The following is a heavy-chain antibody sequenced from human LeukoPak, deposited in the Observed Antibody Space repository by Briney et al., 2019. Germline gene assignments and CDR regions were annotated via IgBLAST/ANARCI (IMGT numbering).Heavy chain of an antibody. D-gene: IGHD3-9*01. V-gene: IGHV3-53*01. CDR1: GFTVSSNY. J-gene: IGHJ6*02. CDR3: VRDLRYFGSMDV. Sequence: GGSLRLSCAASGFTVSSNYMSWVRQAPGKGLEWVSVIYSGGSTYYADSVKGRFTISRDNSKNTLYLQMNSLRAEDTAVYYCVRDLRYFGSMDVWGQGTTVTVSS. CDR2: IYSGGST.